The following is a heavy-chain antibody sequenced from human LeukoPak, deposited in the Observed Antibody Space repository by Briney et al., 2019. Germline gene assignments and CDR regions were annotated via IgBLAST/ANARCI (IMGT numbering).Heavy chain of an antibody. J-gene: IGHJ4*02. Sequence: GGSLRLSCAASGFTFSAYAMHWVRRAPGKGLHWVSAISSNAESAYYADSVQGRFTISRDNSKNMLYLQMDSLWAEDTAVYYCAKGAATLADGPDSWGPGTLVTVSS. CDR1: GFTFSAYA. CDR3: AKGAATLADGPDS. D-gene: IGHD6-13*01. V-gene: IGHV3-23*01. CDR2: ISSNAESA.